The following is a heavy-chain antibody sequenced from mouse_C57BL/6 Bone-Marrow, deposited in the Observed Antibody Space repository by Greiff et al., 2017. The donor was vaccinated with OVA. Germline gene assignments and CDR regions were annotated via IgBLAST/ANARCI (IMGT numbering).Heavy chain of an antibody. CDR3: ARKTPFYSFYAMDY. CDR1: GFSLTSYG. D-gene: IGHD1-1*01. Sequence: VKVVESGPGLVQPSQSLSITCTVSGFSLTSYGVHWVRQSPGKGLEWLGVIWSGGSTDYNAAFISRLSISKDNSKSQVFFKMNSLQADDTAIYYCARKTPFYSFYAMDYWGQGTSVTVSS. J-gene: IGHJ4*01. CDR2: IWSGGST. V-gene: IGHV2-2*01.